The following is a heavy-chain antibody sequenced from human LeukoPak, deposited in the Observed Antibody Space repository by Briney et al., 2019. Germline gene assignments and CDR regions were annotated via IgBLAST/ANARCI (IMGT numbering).Heavy chain of an antibody. CDR1: GFTVSSNY. CDR2: IYSGGNT. V-gene: IGHV3-53*04. J-gene: IGHJ4*02. Sequence: GGSLRLSCAASGFTVSSNYMSWVRPAPGKGLEWVLVIYSGGNTYYADSVKGRFTISRHNSKNTVYLHMKSLRPEDTAVYYCARRWDFDYWGQGTLVTVSS. D-gene: IGHD5-24*01. CDR3: ARRWDFDY.